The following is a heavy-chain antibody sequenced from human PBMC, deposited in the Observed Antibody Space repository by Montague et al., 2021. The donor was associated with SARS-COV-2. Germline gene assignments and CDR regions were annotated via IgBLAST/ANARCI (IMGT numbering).Heavy chain of an antibody. Sequence: SETLSLTCAVSGVSITSTNWWSLVRQPPGEGLEWIGEISYGRIATYNPSLKSRATISMDRSRNLFSLKLSSVTAADTAIYYCAGKVLTVPADYWGQGTLVTVS. V-gene: IGHV4-4*02. CDR3: AGKVLTVPADY. J-gene: IGHJ4*02. CDR2: ISYGRIA. D-gene: IGHD4-11*01. CDR1: GVSITSTNW.